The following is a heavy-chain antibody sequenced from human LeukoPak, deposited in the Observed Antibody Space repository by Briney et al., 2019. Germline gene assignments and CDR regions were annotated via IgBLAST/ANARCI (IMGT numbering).Heavy chain of an antibody. D-gene: IGHD1-14*01. J-gene: IGHJ3*02. CDR2: IYYSGST. Sequence: NPSETLSLTCTVSGGSISSSSYYWGWIRQPPGKGLEWIGSIYYSGSTYYNPSLKSRVTISVDTSKNQFSLKLSSVTAADTAVYYCARDHVRFIRRRNNVFDIWGQGTMVTVSS. CDR3: ARDHVRFIRRRNNVFDI. CDR1: GGSISSSSYY. V-gene: IGHV4-39*07.